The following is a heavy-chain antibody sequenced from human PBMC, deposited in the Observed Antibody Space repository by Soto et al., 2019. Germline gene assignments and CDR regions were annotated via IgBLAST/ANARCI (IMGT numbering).Heavy chain of an antibody. CDR2: ISYDGRNK. V-gene: IGHV3-33*08. J-gene: IGHJ4*02. CDR1: GFSFREYS. CDR3: ARDFESYFDY. Sequence: XXSLRLCSGASGFSFREYSVHWVLQAPGKGLEWVAVISYDGRNKNYGDSVKGRFSISRDNSKNTLYLQMNSLRAEDTAVYYCARDFESYFDYWGQGTLVTVSS.